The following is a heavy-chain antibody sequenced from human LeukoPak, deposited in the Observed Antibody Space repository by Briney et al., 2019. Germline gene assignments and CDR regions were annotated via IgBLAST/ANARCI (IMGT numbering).Heavy chain of an antibody. D-gene: IGHD6-19*01. J-gene: IGHJ4*02. V-gene: IGHV3-9*01. Sequence: GGSLRLSCAASGFTFDDYAMHWVRQAPGKGLEWVSGISWNSGSIGYADSVKGRFTISRDNAKNSLYLQMSSLRAEDTALYYCAKDRAVAGTPWVSYFDYWGQGTLVTVSS. CDR3: AKDRAVAGTPWVSYFDY. CDR1: GFTFDDYA. CDR2: ISWNSGSI.